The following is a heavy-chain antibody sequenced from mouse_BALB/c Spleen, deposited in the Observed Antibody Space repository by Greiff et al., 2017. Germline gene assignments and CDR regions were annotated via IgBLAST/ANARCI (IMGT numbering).Heavy chain of an antibody. Sequence: EVKLMESGGGLVQPGGSMKLSCVASGFTFSNYWMNWVRQSPEKGLEWVAEIRLKSNNYATHYAESVKGRFTISRDDSKSSVYLQMNNLRAEDTGIYYCTRQRITKDFDVWGAGTTVTVSS. CDR1: GFTFSNYW. D-gene: IGHD2-4*01. J-gene: IGHJ1*01. CDR3: TRQRITKDFDV. V-gene: IGHV6-6*02. CDR2: IRLKSNNYAT.